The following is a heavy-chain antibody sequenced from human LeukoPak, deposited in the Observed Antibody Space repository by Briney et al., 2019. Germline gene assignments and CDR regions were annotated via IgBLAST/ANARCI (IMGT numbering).Heavy chain of an antibody. CDR1: GGSITNYY. CDR3: ARGESGNHAGFFDI. D-gene: IGHD1-14*01. V-gene: IGHV4-59*01. J-gene: IGHJ3*02. Sequence: SETLSLTCTVSGGSITNYYWTWIRQPPGKELEWIGFIYYSGSTNYSPSLKSRVTISVDTSKNQFSLKLSSVTAADTAIYYCARGESGNHAGFFDIWGQGAMVTVSS. CDR2: IYYSGST.